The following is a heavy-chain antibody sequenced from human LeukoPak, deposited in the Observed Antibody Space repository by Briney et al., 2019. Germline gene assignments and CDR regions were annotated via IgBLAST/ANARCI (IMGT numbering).Heavy chain of an antibody. CDR2: INYSGST. J-gene: IGHJ5*02. D-gene: IGHD6-13*01. V-gene: IGHV4-34*01. CDR1: GGSFSGYY. CDR3: ARSPFVGSSWYEGFDP. Sequence: PSETLSLTCAVYGGSFSGYYWSWIRQPPGKGLEWIGEINYSGSTNYNPSLKSRVTISVDTSKNQFSLKLSSVTAADTAVYYCARSPFVGSSWYEGFDPWGQGTLVTVSS.